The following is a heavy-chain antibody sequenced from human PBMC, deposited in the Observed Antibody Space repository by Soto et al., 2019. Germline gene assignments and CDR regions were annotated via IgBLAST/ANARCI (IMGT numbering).Heavy chain of an antibody. CDR2: ISSSGSTI. CDR3: ARDLALELGPWFDP. CDR1: GFTFSSYE. V-gene: IGHV3-48*03. D-gene: IGHD1-7*01. J-gene: IGHJ5*02. Sequence: EVQLVESGGGLVQPGGSLSLSCAASGFTFSSYEMNWVRQAPGKGLEWVSYISSSGSTIYYADSVKGRFTISRDNAKNSLYLQMNSLRAEDTAVYYCARDLALELGPWFDPWGQGTLVTVSS.